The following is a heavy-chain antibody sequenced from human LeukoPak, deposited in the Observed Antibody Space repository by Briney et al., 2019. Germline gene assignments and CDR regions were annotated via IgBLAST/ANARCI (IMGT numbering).Heavy chain of an antibody. Sequence: QVQLQESGPGLVKPSQTLSLTCTVSGGSISSGSYYWSWIRQPAGKGLGWIGRIYTSGSTNYNPSLKSRVTISVDTSKYQFSLKLSSVTAADTAVYYCARVYCSSTSCWFDPWGQGTLVTVSS. D-gene: IGHD2-2*01. CDR2: IYTSGST. V-gene: IGHV4-61*02. CDR1: GGSISSGSYY. J-gene: IGHJ5*02. CDR3: ARVYCSSTSCWFDP.